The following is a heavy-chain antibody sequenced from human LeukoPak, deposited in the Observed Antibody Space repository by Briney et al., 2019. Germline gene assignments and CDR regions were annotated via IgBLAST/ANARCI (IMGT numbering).Heavy chain of an antibody. J-gene: IGHJ4*02. Sequence: GGSLRLSCVASGFTFSTYAMSWVRQAPGKGLEWVSAISGRGGSTSYADSVKGRFTISRDNSKNTLYLQMNSLRAEDTAIYYCAKLSGAVAGTLDYWGQGTLVTVSS. D-gene: IGHD6-19*01. CDR2: ISGRGGST. CDR3: AKLSGAVAGTLDY. V-gene: IGHV3-23*01. CDR1: GFTFSTYA.